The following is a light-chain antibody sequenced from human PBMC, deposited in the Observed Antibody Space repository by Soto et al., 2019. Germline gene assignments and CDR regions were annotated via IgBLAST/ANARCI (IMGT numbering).Light chain of an antibody. CDR2: EVS. CDR3: CSSAGSSTVV. V-gene: IGLV2-23*02. Sequence: QSALTQPASVSGSPGESITISCTGTSSDVGSYNLVSWYQQHPGKAPKPMIYEVSKRPSGVSNRFSGSKSGNTASLTISGIQAEDEADYYCCSSAGSSTVVFGGGPKVTVL. J-gene: IGLJ2*01. CDR1: SSDVGSYNL.